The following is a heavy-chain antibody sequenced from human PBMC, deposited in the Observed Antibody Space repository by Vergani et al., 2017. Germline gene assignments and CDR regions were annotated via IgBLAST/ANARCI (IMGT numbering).Heavy chain of an antibody. Sequence: EVQLVESGGGLVQPGRSLRLSCAASGFTFADYAMHWVRQAPGKGLEWVSGISWNSGSIGYADSVKGRFTISRDNAKNSLYLQMNSLRAEDTALYYCAKDLGSSGYSPVDYWDQGTLVIVSS. J-gene: IGHJ4*02. CDR3: AKDLGSSGYSPVDY. D-gene: IGHD3-22*01. CDR2: ISWNSGSI. V-gene: IGHV3-9*01. CDR1: GFTFADYA.